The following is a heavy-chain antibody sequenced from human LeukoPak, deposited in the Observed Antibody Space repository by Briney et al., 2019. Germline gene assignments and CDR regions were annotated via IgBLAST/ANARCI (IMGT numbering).Heavy chain of an antibody. Sequence: GASVKVSCKASGYTFTSYGISWVRQAPGQGLEWMGWISAYNGNTNYAQKLQGRVTMTTDTSTRTAYMELRSLRSDDTAVYYCARAPYYDSSGYYSTWGQGTLVTVSS. D-gene: IGHD3-22*01. J-gene: IGHJ5*02. CDR2: ISAYNGNT. CDR1: GYTFTSYG. CDR3: ARAPYYDSSGYYST. V-gene: IGHV1-18*01.